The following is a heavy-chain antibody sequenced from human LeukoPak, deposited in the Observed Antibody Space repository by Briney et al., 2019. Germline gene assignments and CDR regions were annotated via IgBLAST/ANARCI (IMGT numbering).Heavy chain of an antibody. CDR2: INPNSGGT. Sequence: ASVKVSCKASGYTFTDYYIHWVRQAPGQGLEWMGWINPNSGGTNYAQKFQGRVTMTRDTSISTAYMELSRLRSDDTAVYYCARVTREYYDILTGYYIPHHDAFDIWGQGTMVTVSS. CDR3: ARVTREYYDILTGYYIPHHDAFDI. V-gene: IGHV1-2*02. D-gene: IGHD3-9*01. J-gene: IGHJ3*02. CDR1: GYTFTDYY.